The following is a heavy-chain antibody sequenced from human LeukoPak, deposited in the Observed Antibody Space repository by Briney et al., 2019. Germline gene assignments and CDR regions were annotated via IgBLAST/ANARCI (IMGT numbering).Heavy chain of an antibody. CDR1: GDSIGSGEYY. CDR2: IYYSGST. D-gene: IGHD5-18*01. Sequence: SQTLSLTCTVSGDSIGSGEYYWSWIRQPPGKGLEWIGYIYYSGSTYFNPSLKSRVTISIDTSKNQFSLKLSSVTAADTALYYCARDSTAMVTGYWGQGTLVTVSS. J-gene: IGHJ4*02. CDR3: ARDSTAMVTGY. V-gene: IGHV4-30-4*08.